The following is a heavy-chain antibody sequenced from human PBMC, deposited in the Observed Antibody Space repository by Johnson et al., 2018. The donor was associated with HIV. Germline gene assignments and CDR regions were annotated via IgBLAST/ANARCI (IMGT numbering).Heavy chain of an antibody. CDR3: ARACRDGYTCDAFDI. J-gene: IGHJ3*02. Sequence: VQLVESGGGLVQPGGSLRLSCAASGFSVSSNYMTWVRQGPGKVLEWVSVINSGGSTYYADSVKGRFTISRDNSKNTLYLQMNSLRAEDTAVYYCARACRDGYTCDAFDIWGQGTMVTVSS. CDR1: GFSVSSNY. D-gene: IGHD5-24*01. V-gene: IGHV3-66*01. CDR2: INSGGST.